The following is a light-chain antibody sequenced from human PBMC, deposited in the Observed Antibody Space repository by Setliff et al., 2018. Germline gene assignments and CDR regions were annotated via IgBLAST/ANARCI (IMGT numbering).Light chain of an antibody. CDR2: EAS. CDR1: SSDVGAYSH. Sequence: SALTQPASVSGSPGQSITISCAGTSSDVGAYSHVSWYQQYPGKAPKLMISEASNRPSGVSYRFSGSKSGNTASLTISGLQAEDEADYYCMSYTTIRTYVFGTGTKVTVL. CDR3: MSYTTIRTYV. V-gene: IGLV2-14*01. J-gene: IGLJ1*01.